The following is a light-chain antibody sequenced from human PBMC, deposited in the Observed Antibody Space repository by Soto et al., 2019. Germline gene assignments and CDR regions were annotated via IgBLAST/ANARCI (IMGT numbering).Light chain of an antibody. J-gene: IGKJ2*01. CDR3: QQIYTMPYT. Sequence: DIQMTQSPSSLSASLGDRVTITCRASQNIGDFLTWYQQKPGTAPKLLMSSASILQGGVPPGFNGTGSGTEFSLTISSLQPEDFAIYYCQQIYTMPYTFGQGTKLEIK. CDR1: QNIGDF. V-gene: IGKV1-39*01. CDR2: SAS.